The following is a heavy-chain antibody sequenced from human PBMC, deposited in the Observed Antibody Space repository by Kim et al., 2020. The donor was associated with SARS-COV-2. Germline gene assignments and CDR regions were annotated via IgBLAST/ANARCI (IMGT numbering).Heavy chain of an antibody. CDR1: GYTFTGYY. J-gene: IGHJ4*02. D-gene: IGHD2-2*01. CDR3: ARAPRASRDGSNAPDY. CDR2: INPNSGGT. Sequence: ASVKVSCKASGYTFTGYYMHWVRQAPGQGLEWMGWINPNSGGTNYAQKFQGRVTMIRDTSISTAYMELSRLRSDDTAVYYCARAPRASRDGSNAPDYWGQGTLVTVSS. V-gene: IGHV1-2*02.